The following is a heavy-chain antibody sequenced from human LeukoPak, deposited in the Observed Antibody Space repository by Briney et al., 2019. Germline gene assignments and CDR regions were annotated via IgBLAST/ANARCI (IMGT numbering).Heavy chain of an antibody. CDR1: GYTFTGYY. J-gene: IGHJ4*02. Sequence: ASVKVFCKASGYTFTGYYMHWVRQAPGQGLEWVGWINPNSGGTNYAQKFQGRVTMTRDTSISTAYMELSRLRSDDTAVYYCARDSLYSYGPDYWGQGTLVTVSS. V-gene: IGHV1-2*02. CDR3: ARDSLYSYGPDY. D-gene: IGHD5-18*01. CDR2: INPNSGGT.